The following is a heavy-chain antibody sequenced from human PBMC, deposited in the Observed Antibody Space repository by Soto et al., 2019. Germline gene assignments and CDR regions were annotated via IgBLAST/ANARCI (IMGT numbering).Heavy chain of an antibody. V-gene: IGHV4-34*01. Sequence: QVQLQRWGAGLLKPSETLSLTCVVYGGSLSGYYWSWIRQPPGKGLEWIGEIKDGGLTNYSPSLKSRVTVSVDRPLNQFSLQLHSVTAADTAVYYCARGQEGVVATHWDQGALVTVSS. CDR1: GGSLSGYY. D-gene: IGHD5-12*01. CDR2: IKDGGLT. CDR3: ARGQEGVVATH. J-gene: IGHJ4*02.